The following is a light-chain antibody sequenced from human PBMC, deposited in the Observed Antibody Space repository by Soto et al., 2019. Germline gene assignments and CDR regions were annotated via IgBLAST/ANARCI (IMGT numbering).Light chain of an antibody. CDR2: GNY. Sequence: QSVLTQPPAVSGAPGQRVTISCTGSSSNIGAGYDVHWYQQLPGTAPKLLIYGNYNRPSGVPDRFSGSKSGTSASLAITGLQAEDEADYYCQSYDSSLSGWVFGGGTKVTVL. J-gene: IGLJ2*01. V-gene: IGLV1-40*01. CDR1: SSNIGAGYD. CDR3: QSYDSSLSGWV.